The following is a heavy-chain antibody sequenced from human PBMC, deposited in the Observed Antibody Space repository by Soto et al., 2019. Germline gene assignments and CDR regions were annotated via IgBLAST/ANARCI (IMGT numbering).Heavy chain of an antibody. D-gene: IGHD4-17*01. V-gene: IGHV1-18*01. J-gene: IGHJ4*02. CDR1: GYTFTTYD. CDR3: AIYGGNSVYFDY. CDR2: ISTYNGNT. Sequence: ASVKVSCKASGYTFTTYDISWVRQAPGQGLEWMGRISTYNGNTNYPQSLQGRLTLTTDTSTTTAYMELRSLRSDDTAVYYCAIYGGNSVYFDYWGQGTLVTVSS.